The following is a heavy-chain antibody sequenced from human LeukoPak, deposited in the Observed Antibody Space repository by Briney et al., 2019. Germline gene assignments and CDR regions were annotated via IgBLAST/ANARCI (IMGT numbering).Heavy chain of an antibody. V-gene: IGHV3-74*01. CDR3: SARSASDDY. Sequence: GGSLRLSCAASGFTFSSYWMHWVRQAPGEGLVWVSGINSDGSSTNYADSVKGRFTISRDNAKNTLFLQMSSLRAEDTAVYYGSARSASDDYWGQGTLVTVSS. CDR2: INSDGSST. J-gene: IGHJ4*02. D-gene: IGHD6-19*01. CDR1: GFTFSSYW.